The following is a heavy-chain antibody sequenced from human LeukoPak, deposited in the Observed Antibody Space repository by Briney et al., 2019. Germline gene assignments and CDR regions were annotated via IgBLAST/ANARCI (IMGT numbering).Heavy chain of an antibody. V-gene: IGHV3-15*01. CDR2: VKSKTDGGTT. J-gene: IGHJ4*02. D-gene: IGHD1-1*01. CDR1: GFTFINAW. CDR3: AAGTGRSDFDF. Sequence: GGSLRLSCAASGFTFINAWMNWVRQAPGKGLEWVGRVKSKTDGGTTDYAAPVKGRFTISRDDSKNMVYLQTNSLKTEDTAVYYCAAGTGRSDFDFWGQGTLVTVSS.